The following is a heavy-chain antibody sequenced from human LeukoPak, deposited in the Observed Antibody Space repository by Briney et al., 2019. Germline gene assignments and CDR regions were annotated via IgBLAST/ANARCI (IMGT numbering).Heavy chain of an antibody. Sequence: HPGGSLRLSCAASGFSFSNYEMNWVRQAPGKGLEWISYITASSTTIYYADSVKGRFTISRDNAKNSLYLQMNGLRGEDTAVYYCAKGPGARGHFNRFDPWGQGTLVTVSS. CDR1: GFSFSNYE. CDR3: AKGPGARGHFNRFDP. J-gene: IGHJ5*02. CDR2: ITASSTTI. V-gene: IGHV3-48*03. D-gene: IGHD5-12*01.